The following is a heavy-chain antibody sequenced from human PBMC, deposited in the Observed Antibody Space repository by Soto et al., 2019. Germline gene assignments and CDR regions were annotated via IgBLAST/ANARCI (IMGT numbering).Heavy chain of an antibody. J-gene: IGHJ6*03. D-gene: IGHD6-13*01. V-gene: IGHV1-3*01. CDR1: GYTFTSYA. CDR3: ARQQLVQGYYYYYMDV. Sequence: GASVKVSCKASGYTFTSYAMHWVRQAPGQRLEWVGWVNAGNGNTKYSQKFQGRVTITRDTSASTAYMELSSLRSEDTAVYYCARQQLVQGYYYYYMDVWGKGTTVTVSS. CDR2: VNAGNGNT.